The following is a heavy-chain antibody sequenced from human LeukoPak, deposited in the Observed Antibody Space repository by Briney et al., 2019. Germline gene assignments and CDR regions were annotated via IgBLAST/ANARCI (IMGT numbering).Heavy chain of an antibody. J-gene: IGHJ4*02. D-gene: IGHD3-10*01. Sequence: GGSLRLSCAASGFTFSSYAMHWVRQAPGKGLEWVAVISYDGSNKYCADSVKGRFTISRDNSKNTLYLQMNSLRAEDTAVYYCARASGGGYYYGSGSLRGGFDYWGQGTLVTVSS. CDR2: ISYDGSNK. CDR3: ARASGGGYYYGSGSLRGGFDY. CDR1: GFTFSSYA. V-gene: IGHV3-30-3*01.